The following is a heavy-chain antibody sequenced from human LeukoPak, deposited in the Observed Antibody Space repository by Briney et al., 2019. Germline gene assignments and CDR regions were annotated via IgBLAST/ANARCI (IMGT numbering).Heavy chain of an antibody. D-gene: IGHD6-19*01. V-gene: IGHV3-21*01. CDR2: ISSTSSLI. CDR3: ARYNSGWNDY. Sequence: GGSLRLSCAASGFSVSSNYMNWVRQAPGKGLEWVSSISSTSSLIWYADSLKGRFTISRDNAKNSLYLQMDSLRAEDTAVYYCARYNSGWNDYWGQGTLVTVSS. J-gene: IGHJ4*02. CDR1: GFSVSSNY.